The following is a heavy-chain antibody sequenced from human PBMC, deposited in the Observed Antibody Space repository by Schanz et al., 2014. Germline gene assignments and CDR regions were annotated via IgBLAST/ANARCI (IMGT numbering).Heavy chain of an antibody. J-gene: IGHJ6*02. CDR2: ISWNSGSV. D-gene: IGHD4-4*01. V-gene: IGHV3-9*01. CDR3: AKDRQTTVNRVGYYYGMDV. CDR1: GFTFDNYA. Sequence: EVQLVESGGGLVQPGGSLRLYCAASGFTFDNYAMHWVRQAPGKGLEWVSSISWNSGSVAYADSVKGRFTISRDDAKNSLYLQMNSLRAADTALYYCAKDRQTTVNRVGYYYGMDVWGQGTTVTVSS.